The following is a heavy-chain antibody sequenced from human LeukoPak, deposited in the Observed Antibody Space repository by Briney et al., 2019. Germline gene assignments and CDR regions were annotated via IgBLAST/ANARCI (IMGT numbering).Heavy chain of an antibody. CDR3: ARADYDFVWGSYRLPDP. CDR1: GYTFTNYD. J-gene: IGHJ5*02. Sequence: GASVKVSCKASGYTFTNYDINWVRQATGQGLEWMGWVNPDSGNTGYAQKFQGRVTMTRNTSISTAYMELSSLRPEDTAMYYCARADYDFVWGSYRLPDPWGQGTLVTVSS. D-gene: IGHD3-16*02. CDR2: VNPDSGNT. V-gene: IGHV1-8*01.